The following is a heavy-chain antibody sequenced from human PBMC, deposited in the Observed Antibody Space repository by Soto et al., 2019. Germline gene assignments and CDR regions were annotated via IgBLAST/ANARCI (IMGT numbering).Heavy chain of an antibody. J-gene: IGHJ3*02. CDR2: IYYSGGT. V-gene: IGHV4-59*01. CDR1: GGSISYYY. Sequence: SETLSLTCTVSGGSISYYYWSWIRQPPGKGLEWIGYIYYSGGTNYNPSLKSRVTISVDTSKNQFSLKLSSVTAADTAVYYCASVWGGAFDIWGQGTMVT. D-gene: IGHD3-16*01. CDR3: ASVWGGAFDI.